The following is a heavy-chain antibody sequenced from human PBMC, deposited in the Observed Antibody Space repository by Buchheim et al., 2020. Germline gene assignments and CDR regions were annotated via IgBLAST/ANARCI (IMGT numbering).Heavy chain of an antibody. D-gene: IGHD4-17*01. J-gene: IGHJ4*02. Sequence: EVQLVQSGAEVKKPGESLKISCKGSGYSFTSYWIGWVRQMPGKGLEWMGLIYPGDSDTRYSPSFQGQVTISADKSISPASPQWSSLKASDTAMYYCARQSSSTTVTTLHYFDYWGQGTL. CDR3: ARQSSSTTVTTLHYFDY. V-gene: IGHV5-51*01. CDR1: GYSFTSYW. CDR2: IYPGDSDT.